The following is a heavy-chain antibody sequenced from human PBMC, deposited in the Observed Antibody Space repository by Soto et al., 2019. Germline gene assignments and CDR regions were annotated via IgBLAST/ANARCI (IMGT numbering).Heavy chain of an antibody. Sequence: GGALRLSCAASGFTFSSYAMSWVRQAPGKGLEWVSAMSGSGGSTYYADSVKGRFTISRDNSKNTLYLQMNSLRAEDTAVYYCAKDLRVAVADTLFDYWGQGTLVTVSS. D-gene: IGHD6-19*01. CDR1: GFTFSSYA. CDR3: AKDLRVAVADTLFDY. CDR2: MSGSGGST. J-gene: IGHJ4*02. V-gene: IGHV3-23*01.